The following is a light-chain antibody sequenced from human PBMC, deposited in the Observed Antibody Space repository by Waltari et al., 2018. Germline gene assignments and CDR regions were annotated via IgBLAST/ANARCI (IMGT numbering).Light chain of an antibody. CDR3: QAWDTSTSHYV. CDR2: QDT. J-gene: IGLJ1*01. Sequence: SYELTQPPSVSVSPGQTVSIPCSGDKLGDEFAFWYQQKPGQSPVLVIYQDTKRPSGIPERFSGSNTGNTATLTISGTQAMDEADYYCQAWDTSTSHYVFGTGTKVTVL. V-gene: IGLV3-1*01. CDR1: KLGDEF.